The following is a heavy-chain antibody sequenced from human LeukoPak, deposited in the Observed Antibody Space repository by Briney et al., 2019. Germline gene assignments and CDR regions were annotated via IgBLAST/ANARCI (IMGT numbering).Heavy chain of an antibody. D-gene: IGHD3-3*01. CDR2: IYYSGST. Sequence: PSETLSLTCAVSGGSISSGGYSWGWIRQPPGKGLEWIGSIYYSGSTYYNPSLKSRVTISVDTSKNQFSLKLSSVTAADTAVYYCARSYYDFWSGRGAFDIWGQGTMVTVSS. V-gene: IGHV4-39*01. J-gene: IGHJ3*02. CDR1: GGSISSGGYS. CDR3: ARSYYDFWSGRGAFDI.